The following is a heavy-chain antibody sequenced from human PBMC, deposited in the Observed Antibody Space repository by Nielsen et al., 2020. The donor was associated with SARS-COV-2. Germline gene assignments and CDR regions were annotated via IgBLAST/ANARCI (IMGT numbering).Heavy chain of an antibody. Sequence: GGSLRLSCAASGFTFSSYEMNWVRQAPGKGLEWVSYISSSGSTIYYADSVKGRFTISRDNAKNSLYLQMNSLRAEDTAVYYCAALDIVVVPAALGSDPWGQGTLVTVSS. CDR3: AALDIVVVPAALGSDP. CDR2: ISSSGSTI. V-gene: IGHV3-48*03. CDR1: GFTFSSYE. D-gene: IGHD2-2*03. J-gene: IGHJ5*02.